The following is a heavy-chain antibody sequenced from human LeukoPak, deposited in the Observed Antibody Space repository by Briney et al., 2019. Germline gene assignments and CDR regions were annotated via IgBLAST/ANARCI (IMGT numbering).Heavy chain of an antibody. J-gene: IGHJ5*02. CDR3: ARVPANYYGSGSYYNDGWFDP. D-gene: IGHD3-10*01. V-gene: IGHV1-69*04. Sequence: SVKVSCKASGGTFSSYAISWVRQAPGQGLEWMGRIIPIFGIANYAQKFQGRVTITAEKSTSTAYMELSSLRSEDTAVYYCARVPANYYGSGSYYNDGWFDPWGQGTLVTVSS. CDR2: IIPIFGIA. CDR1: GGTFSSYA.